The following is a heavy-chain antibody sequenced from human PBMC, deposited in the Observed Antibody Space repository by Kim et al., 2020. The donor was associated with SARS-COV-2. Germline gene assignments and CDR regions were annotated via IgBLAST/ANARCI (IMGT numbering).Heavy chain of an antibody. Sequence: SETLSLTCAVYGGSFSGYYWSWIRQPPGKGLEWIGEINHSGSTNYNPSLKSRVTISVDTSKNQFSLKLSSVTAADTAVYYCARVIVGSSWYDPNYYYYYGMDVWGQGTTVTVSS. J-gene: IGHJ6*02. V-gene: IGHV4-34*01. D-gene: IGHD6-13*01. CDR3: ARVIVGSSWYDPNYYYYYGMDV. CDR1: GGSFSGYY. CDR2: INHSGST.